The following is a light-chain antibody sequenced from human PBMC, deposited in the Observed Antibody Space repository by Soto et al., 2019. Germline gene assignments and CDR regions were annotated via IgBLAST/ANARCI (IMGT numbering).Light chain of an antibody. CDR3: QQYGSSPPYT. CDR2: GAS. CDR1: QSVSSSY. Sequence: EIVLTQSPRTLSLSPGERATLSCRASQSVSSSYLAGYQQKPGQAPRLLIFGASSRATGIPDRFSGSGSGTDFTLTISRLEPEDFAVYYCQQYGSSPPYTFGQGTKLEIK. J-gene: IGKJ2*01. V-gene: IGKV3-20*01.